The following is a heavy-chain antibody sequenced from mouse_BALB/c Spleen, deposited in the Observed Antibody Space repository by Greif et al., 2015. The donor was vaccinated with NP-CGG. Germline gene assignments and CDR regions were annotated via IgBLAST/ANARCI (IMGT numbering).Heavy chain of an antibody. J-gene: IGHJ2*01. V-gene: IGHV5-6-3*01. Sequence: EVQLVESGGGLVQPGGSLKLSCAASGFTFSSYGMSWVRQTPDKRLELVATINSNGGSTYYPDSVKGRFTISRDNAKNTLYLQMSSLKSEDTAMYYCARDPNYYGYYFDYWGQGTTLTVSS. D-gene: IGHD1-2*01. CDR2: INSNGGST. CDR1: GFTFSSYG. CDR3: ARDPNYYGYYFDY.